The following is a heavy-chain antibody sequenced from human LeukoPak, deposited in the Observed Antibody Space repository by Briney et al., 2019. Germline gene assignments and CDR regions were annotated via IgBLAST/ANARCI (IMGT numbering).Heavy chain of an antibody. CDR2: ITWNSVNI. CDR3: AKDKAMAGFYYFDY. J-gene: IGHJ4*02. V-gene: IGHV3-9*01. Sequence: GRSLRLSCTTSGFTFDDYAMHWVRQVPGKGREWVSGITWNSVNIGYADSVRGRFTISRDNAKNSLYLQMNSLRAEDTALYYCAKDKAMAGFYYFDYWGQGTLVTVSS. D-gene: IGHD6-19*01. CDR1: GFTFDDYA.